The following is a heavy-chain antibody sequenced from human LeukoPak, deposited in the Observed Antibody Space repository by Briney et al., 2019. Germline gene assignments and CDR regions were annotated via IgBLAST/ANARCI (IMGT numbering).Heavy chain of an antibody. J-gene: IGHJ4*02. CDR3: AKQRNGYCSSTSCYANYFDY. CDR1: GFTFSSYA. CDR2: ISGSGGST. D-gene: IGHD2-2*03. Sequence: GGSLRLSCAASGFTFSSYAMSWVRQAPGKGLEWVSAISGSGGSTYYADSVKGRSTISRDNSKNTLYLQMNSLRAEDTAVYYCAKQRNGYCSSTSCYANYFDYWGQGTLVTVSS. V-gene: IGHV3-23*01.